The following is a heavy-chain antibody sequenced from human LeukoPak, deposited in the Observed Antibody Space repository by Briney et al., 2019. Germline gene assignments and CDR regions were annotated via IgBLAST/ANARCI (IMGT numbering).Heavy chain of an antibody. D-gene: IGHD6-13*01. CDR3: ARYIAAAGPFDY. CDR2: INHSGST. V-gene: IGHV4-34*01. Sequence: SETLSLTCAVYGGSFSGYYWSWIRQPPGKGLEWIGEINHSGSTNYNPSLKSRVTISVDTPKNQFSLKLSSVTAADTAVYYCARYIAAAGPFDYWGQGTLVTVSS. CDR1: GGSFSGYY. J-gene: IGHJ4*02.